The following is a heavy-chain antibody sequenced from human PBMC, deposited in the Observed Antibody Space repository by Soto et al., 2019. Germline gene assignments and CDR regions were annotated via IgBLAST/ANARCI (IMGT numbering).Heavy chain of an antibody. D-gene: IGHD3-3*01. J-gene: IGHJ3*02. V-gene: IGHV1-18*01. Sequence: ASVKVSCKASGYTFTSYGISWVRQAPGQGLEWMGWISAHNGNTNYAQKLQGRVTMTTDTSTSTAYMELRSLRSDDTAVYYCARLETQYYDFWSGYLIPDAFDIWGQGTMVTVSS. CDR1: GYTFTSYG. CDR2: ISAHNGNT. CDR3: ARLETQYYDFWSGYLIPDAFDI.